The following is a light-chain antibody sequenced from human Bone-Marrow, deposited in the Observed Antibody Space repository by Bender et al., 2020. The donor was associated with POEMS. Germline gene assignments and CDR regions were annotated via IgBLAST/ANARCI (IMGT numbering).Light chain of an antibody. V-gene: IGLV2-8*01. CDR2: EVT. CDR1: SSDIGAYNY. J-gene: IGLJ3*02. CDR3: SSYGGSNNLL. Sequence: QSALTQPASVSGSPGQSITISCTGTSSDIGAYNYVSWYQQHPGKAPKLLIYEVTERPSGVPDRFSGSKSGNTASLTVSGLQGEDEADYYCSSYGGSNNLLFGGGTKLTVL.